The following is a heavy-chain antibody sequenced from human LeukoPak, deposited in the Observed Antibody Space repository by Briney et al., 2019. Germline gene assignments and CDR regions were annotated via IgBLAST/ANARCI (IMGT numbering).Heavy chain of an antibody. Sequence: GGSLRLSCAASGFTFSSYEMNWVRQAPGKGLEWVSYISSSGSTIYYADSVKGRFTISRDNAKNSLYLQMNSLRAEDTAVYYCAELGITMIGGVWGKGTTVTIST. D-gene: IGHD3-10*02. CDR2: ISSSGSTI. V-gene: IGHV3-48*03. J-gene: IGHJ6*04. CDR1: GFTFSSYE. CDR3: AELGITMIGGV.